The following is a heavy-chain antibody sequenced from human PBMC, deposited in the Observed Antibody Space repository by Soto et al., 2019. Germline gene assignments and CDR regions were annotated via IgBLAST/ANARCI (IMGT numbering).Heavy chain of an antibody. D-gene: IGHD5-12*01. CDR3: ARGVRWLRSRYYFDY. CDR2: MNPNSGNT. Sequence: ASVKVSCKVSGYTLTELSMHWVRQAPGKGLEWMGWMNPNSGNTGYAQKFQGRVTMTRNTSISTAYMELSSLRSEDTAVYYCARGVRWLRSRYYFDYWGQGTLVTVSS. CDR1: GYTLTELS. J-gene: IGHJ4*02. V-gene: IGHV1-8*01.